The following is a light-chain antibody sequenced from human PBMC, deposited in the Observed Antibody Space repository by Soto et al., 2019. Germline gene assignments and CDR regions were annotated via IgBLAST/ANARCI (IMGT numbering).Light chain of an antibody. J-gene: IGKJ1*01. Sequence: EIVLTQSPGTLSLSPGERATLSCRASQSVSSSYLAWYQQKPGQAPRLLIYGASNRATGIAARFSGGGSGTDFTLTIDSLEPEDVAVYYCQQRYNWRMTFGQGTKVDIK. V-gene: IGKV3D-20*02. CDR2: GAS. CDR1: QSVSSSY. CDR3: QQRYNWRMT.